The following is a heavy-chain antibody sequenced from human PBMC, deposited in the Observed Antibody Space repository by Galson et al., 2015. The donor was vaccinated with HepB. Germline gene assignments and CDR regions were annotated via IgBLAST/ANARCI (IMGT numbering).Heavy chain of an antibody. Sequence: SLRLSCAASGFAFSSFAMTWVRQAPGKGLEWVSVITGSGGSTYYADSVKGRFTISRDNSKNTLYLQMNSLGAEDTATYYCAKSSSAYGSGIYYYYYAMDVWGRGTTVTVSS. CDR1: GFAFSSFA. J-gene: IGHJ6*02. CDR2: ITGSGGST. CDR3: AKSSSAYGSGIYYYYYAMDV. V-gene: IGHV3-23*01. D-gene: IGHD3-10*01.